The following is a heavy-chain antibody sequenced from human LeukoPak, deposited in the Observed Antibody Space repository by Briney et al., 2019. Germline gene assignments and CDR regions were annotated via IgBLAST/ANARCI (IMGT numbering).Heavy chain of an antibody. CDR1: GGSISSYY. CDR2: IYTSGST. Sequence: SETLSLTCTVSGGSISSYYWSWIRQPAGKGLEWIGRIYTSGSTNYNPSLKSRVTMSVDTSKNQFSLKLSSVTAADTAVYYCARSYYGSGSYSHFDFWGQGTLVTVSS. D-gene: IGHD3-10*01. V-gene: IGHV4-4*07. J-gene: IGHJ4*02. CDR3: ARSYYGSGSYSHFDF.